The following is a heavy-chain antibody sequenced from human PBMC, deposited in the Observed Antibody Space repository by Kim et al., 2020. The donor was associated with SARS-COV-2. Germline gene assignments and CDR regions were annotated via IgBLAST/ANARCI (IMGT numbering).Heavy chain of an antibody. CDR3: ARQWRGELLNWFDP. CDR2: IDPSDSYT. J-gene: IGHJ5*02. Sequence: GESLKISCKXXGXXFTSYWISWVRQMPGKGLEWMGRIDPSDSYTNYSPSFQGHVTISADKSISTAYLQWSSLKASDTAMYYCARQWRGELLNWFDPWGQGTLVTVSS. V-gene: IGHV5-10-1*01. D-gene: IGHD1-26*01. CDR1: GXXFTSYW.